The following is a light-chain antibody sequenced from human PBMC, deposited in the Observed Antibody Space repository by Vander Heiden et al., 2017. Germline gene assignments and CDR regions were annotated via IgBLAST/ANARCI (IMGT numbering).Light chain of an antibody. V-gene: IGKV4-1*01. Sequence: DIVMTQSPDSLAVSLGERATINCKSSQSVLYSSNNKNDLAWYQQKPGQPPKLLIYWASTRESGVPDRFSGSGSGTDFTLTISSLQAEDVAVYYCQQYYSTPGFTFGPVTKVDIK. CDR2: WAS. J-gene: IGKJ3*01. CDR1: QSVLYSSNNKND. CDR3: QQYYSTPGFT.